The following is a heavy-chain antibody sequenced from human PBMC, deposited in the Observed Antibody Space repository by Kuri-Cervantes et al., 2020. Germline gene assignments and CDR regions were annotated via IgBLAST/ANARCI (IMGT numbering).Heavy chain of an antibody. CDR1: GFTFSSYA. D-gene: IGHD3-10*01. Sequence: GGSLRLSCAASGFTFSSYAMSWVRQAPGKGLEWVSAISGSGGSTCYADSVKGRFTISRDNSKNTLYLQMNSLRAEDTAVYYCAKDVSEYYGSGSYYNWFADAFDIWGQGTMVTVSS. CDR2: ISGSGGST. V-gene: IGHV3-23*01. CDR3: AKDVSEYYGSGSYYNWFADAFDI. J-gene: IGHJ3*02.